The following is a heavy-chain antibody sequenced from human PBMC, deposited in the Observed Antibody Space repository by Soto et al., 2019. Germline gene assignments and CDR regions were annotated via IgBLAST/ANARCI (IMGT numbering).Heavy chain of an antibody. J-gene: IGHJ5*02. D-gene: IGHD5-12*01. CDR2: IWYDGSNK. Sequence: QVQLVESGGGVVQPGRSLRLSCAASGFTFSTYGMHWVRQAPGKGLEWVVVIWYDGSNKYYADSVKGRFTISRDNSKNTLYLQMNSLRAEDTAVYHCARQSGYGKFDPWGQGTLVTVSS. CDR1: GFTFSTYG. V-gene: IGHV3-33*01. CDR3: ARQSGYGKFDP.